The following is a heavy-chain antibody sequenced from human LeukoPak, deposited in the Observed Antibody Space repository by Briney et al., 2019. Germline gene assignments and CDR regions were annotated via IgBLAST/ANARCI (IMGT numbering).Heavy chain of an antibody. Sequence: GGSLRLSCAASGFTFSSYAMHWVRQAPGKGLEWVAVISYDGSNKYYADSVKGRFTISRDNSKNTLYLQMNSLRAEDTAVYYCARTAYSSSWYSAFDYWGQGTLVTVSS. CDR3: ARTAYSSSWYSAFDY. CDR1: GFTFSSYA. V-gene: IGHV3-30-3*01. D-gene: IGHD6-13*01. J-gene: IGHJ4*02. CDR2: ISYDGSNK.